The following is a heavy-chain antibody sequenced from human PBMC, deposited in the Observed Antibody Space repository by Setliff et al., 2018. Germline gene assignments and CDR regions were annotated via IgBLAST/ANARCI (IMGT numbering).Heavy chain of an antibody. Sequence: SSETLSLTCAVSGASINSGTYYWSWIRQPAGKKLEWIGRIHASGSPDYNPSFKSRVTISRDTSTNQFSLKLGSVTAADTAVYYCRFWSGYYKNDYWGQGTLVTVSS. D-gene: IGHD3-3*01. J-gene: IGHJ4*02. CDR2: IHASGSP. V-gene: IGHV4-61*02. CDR1: GASINSGTYY. CDR3: RFWSGYYKNDY.